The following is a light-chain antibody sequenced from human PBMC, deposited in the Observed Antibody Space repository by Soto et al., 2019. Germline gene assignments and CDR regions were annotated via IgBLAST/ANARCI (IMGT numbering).Light chain of an antibody. CDR3: GTWDSSLSAGQGV. CDR2: DNN. J-gene: IGLJ1*01. CDR1: SSNIGNNY. V-gene: IGLV1-51*01. Sequence: QSVLTQPPSVSAAPGQKVTISCSGSSSNIGNNYVSWYQQLPGTAPKLLIYDNNKRPSGIPDRFSGSKSGTSATLGITGLQTGDEADYYCGTWDSSLSAGQGVFGTGTKLTVL.